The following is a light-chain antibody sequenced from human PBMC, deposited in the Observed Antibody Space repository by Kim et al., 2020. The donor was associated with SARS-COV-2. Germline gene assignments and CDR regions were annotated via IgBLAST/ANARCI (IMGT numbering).Light chain of an antibody. Sequence: QSALTQPRSVSGSPGQSVTISCTGASNNSGFYNYVSWYQHHPGRAPKLIIYDVTKRPSGVPDRFSGSKSGNTASLTVSGLQSEDEADYYCCSYAGDYVIFGGGTQLTVL. J-gene: IGLJ2*01. V-gene: IGLV2-11*01. CDR3: CSYAGDYVI. CDR2: DVT. CDR1: SNNSGFYNY.